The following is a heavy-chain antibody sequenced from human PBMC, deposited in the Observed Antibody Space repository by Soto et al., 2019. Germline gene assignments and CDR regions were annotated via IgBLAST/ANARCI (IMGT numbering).Heavy chain of an antibody. J-gene: IGHJ4*02. CDR3: ARVPLPSLRTPPRLTYYFDI. CDR2: ISSSGSTI. D-gene: IGHD3-16*01. CDR1: GFTFSDYY. Sequence: GGSLRLSCAASGFTFSDYYMSWIRQAPGKGLEWVSYISSSGSTIYYADSVKGRFTISRDNAKNSLYLQMNSLRAEDTAVYYCARVPLPSLRTPPRLTYYFDIWGQGTLVTVSS. V-gene: IGHV3-11*01.